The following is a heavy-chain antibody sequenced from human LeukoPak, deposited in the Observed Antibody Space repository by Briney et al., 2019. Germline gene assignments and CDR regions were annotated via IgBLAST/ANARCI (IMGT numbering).Heavy chain of an antibody. J-gene: IGHJ4*02. CDR2: ISGSGDIT. D-gene: IGHD1-26*01. CDR3: AKVEGAKGGATDY. Sequence: GGSLRLSCAASGFTFSSYAMSWVRQAPGKGLEWVSAISGSGDITYYADSVKGRFTISRDNSKNTLYLQMNNLRAEDTAVYYCAKVEGAKGGATDYWGQGTLVTVSS. CDR1: GFTFSSYA. V-gene: IGHV3-23*01.